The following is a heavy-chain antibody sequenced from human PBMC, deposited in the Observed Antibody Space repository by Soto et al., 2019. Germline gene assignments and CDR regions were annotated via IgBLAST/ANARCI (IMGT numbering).Heavy chain of an antibody. CDR3: TTILGSNAFDI. J-gene: IGHJ3*02. CDR1: GFTFSNAW. D-gene: IGHD3-10*01. V-gene: IGHV3-15*01. CDR2: SKSKTDGGTT. Sequence: GGSLRLSCAASGFTFSNAWMSWVRQAPGKGLEWVGRSKSKTDGGTTDYAAPVKGRFTISRDDSKNTLYLQMNSLKTEDTAVYYCTTILGSNAFDIWGQGTMVTVSS.